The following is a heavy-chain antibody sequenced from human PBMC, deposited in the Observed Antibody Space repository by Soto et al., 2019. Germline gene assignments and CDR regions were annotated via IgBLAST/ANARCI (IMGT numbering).Heavy chain of an antibody. Sequence: PGGSLRLSCAASGFTFSNAWINWVRQAPGKGLELVGRVKSKTDGGTTDYAAPVKGRFTISRDDSKNTVYLQMNSLKTEDTGLYYCTRNDAFDIWGQGTTVTVSS. CDR3: TRNDAFDI. CDR2: VKSKTDGGTT. V-gene: IGHV3-15*07. J-gene: IGHJ3*02. CDR1: GFTFSNAW.